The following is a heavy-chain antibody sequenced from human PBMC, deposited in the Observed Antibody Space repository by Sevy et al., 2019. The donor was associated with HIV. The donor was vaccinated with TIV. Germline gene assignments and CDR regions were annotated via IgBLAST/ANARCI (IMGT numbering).Heavy chain of an antibody. CDR2: TRNKANSYTT. V-gene: IGHV3-72*01. CDR3: ARAPLGYCSGGSCFDYYYYGMDV. D-gene: IGHD2-15*01. CDR1: GFTFSDHC. Sequence: GGSLRLSCAASGFTFSDHCMDWVRQAPGKGLEWVGRTRNKANSYTTEYAASVKGRFTISRDDSKNSLYLQMNSLKTEDTAVYYCARAPLGYCSGGSCFDYYYYGMDVWGQGTTVTVSS. J-gene: IGHJ6*02.